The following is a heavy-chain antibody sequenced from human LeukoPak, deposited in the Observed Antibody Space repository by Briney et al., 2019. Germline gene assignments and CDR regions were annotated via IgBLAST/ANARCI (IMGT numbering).Heavy chain of an antibody. CDR1: GYTFTGYY. V-gene: IGHV1-2*02. J-gene: IGHJ5*02. CDR2: INPNSGGT. Sequence: ASVKVSCKASGYTFTGYYMHWVRQAPGQGLERMGWINPNSGGTNYAQKFQGRVTMTRDTSISTAYMELSRLRSDDTAVYYCARARSGGSRNWFDPWGQGTLVTVSS. CDR3: ARARSGGSRNWFDP. D-gene: IGHD2-15*01.